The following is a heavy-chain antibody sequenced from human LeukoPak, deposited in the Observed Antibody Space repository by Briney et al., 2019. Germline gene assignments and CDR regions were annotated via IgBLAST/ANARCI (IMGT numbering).Heavy chain of an antibody. V-gene: IGHV1-69*06. CDR1: GGTFSSYA. D-gene: IGHD3-9*01. CDR3: ARGYFDWLSNPLFNWFDP. J-gene: IGHJ5*02. CDR2: IIPIFGTA. Sequence: GSSVKVSCKASGGTFSSYAISWVRQAPGQGLEWMGGIIPIFGTANYAQKFQGRVTITADKSTSTAYMELSSLRSEDTAVYYCARGYFDWLSNPLFNWFDPWGQGTLVTVSS.